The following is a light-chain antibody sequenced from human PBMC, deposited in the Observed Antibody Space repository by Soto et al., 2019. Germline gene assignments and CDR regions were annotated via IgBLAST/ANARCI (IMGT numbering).Light chain of an antibody. CDR3: QMYNSAPIT. CDR1: QGIGNY. CDR2: TAS. V-gene: IGKV1-27*01. Sequence: DIQMTQSPSSLSAAVEDRVTITCRASQGIGNYLAWFQQKPGKVPKLLIYTASTLQSGVPSRFSGSGSGTDFTLTISSLQPEDVATYYCQMYNSAPITFGQGTRLDIK. J-gene: IGKJ5*01.